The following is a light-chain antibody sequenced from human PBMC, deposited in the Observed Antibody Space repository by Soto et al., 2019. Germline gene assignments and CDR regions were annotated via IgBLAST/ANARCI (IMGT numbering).Light chain of an antibody. V-gene: IGKV1-33*01. CDR1: RDITNY. CDR3: QQYDNIRVT. Sequence: GDRVTITCHASRDITNYLNWYQQKPGKAPKLLISDASILETGVPSRFSGSGSGTDFTFTISSLQPEDIATYYCQQYDNIRVTFGQGTRLEIK. CDR2: DAS. J-gene: IGKJ5*01.